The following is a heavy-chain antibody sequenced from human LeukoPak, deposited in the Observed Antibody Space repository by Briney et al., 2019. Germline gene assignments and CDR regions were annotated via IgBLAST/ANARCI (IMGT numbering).Heavy chain of an antibody. CDR1: GFTFSGYW. CDR3: AREGLELCRPFDY. Sequence: GGSLRLSCAASGFTFSGYWMHWVRQAPGKGLVWVSRINSDGSSTSYADSVKGRFTISRDNAKNTLYLQMNSLRAEDTAVYYCAREGLELCRPFDYWGQGTLVTVSS. J-gene: IGHJ4*02. V-gene: IGHV3-74*01. D-gene: IGHD1-7*01. CDR2: INSDGSST.